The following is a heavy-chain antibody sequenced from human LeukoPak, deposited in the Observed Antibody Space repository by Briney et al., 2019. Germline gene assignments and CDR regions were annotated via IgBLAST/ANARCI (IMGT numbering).Heavy chain of an antibody. CDR1: GGSIIVAAYS. CDR3: ARGPHTGVNYYDSSGYYY. V-gene: IGHV4-34*01. D-gene: IGHD3-22*01. Sequence: PSETLSLTCAVSGGSIIVAAYSWSWIRQPPGKGLEWIGEINHSGSTNYNPSLKSRVTISVDTSKNQFSLKLSSVTAADTAVYYCARGPHTGVNYYDSSGYYYWGQGTLVTVSS. J-gene: IGHJ4*02. CDR2: INHSGST.